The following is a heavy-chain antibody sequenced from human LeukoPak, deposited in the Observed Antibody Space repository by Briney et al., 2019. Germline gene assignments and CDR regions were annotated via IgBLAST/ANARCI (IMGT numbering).Heavy chain of an antibody. CDR1: GGSISSGDYY. J-gene: IGHJ3*02. V-gene: IGHV4-30-4*01. CDR3: ARDLDGFGAFDI. CDR2: IFYTGNT. D-gene: IGHD3-16*01. Sequence: SQTLSLTCTVSGGSISSGDYYWTWIRQPPGKGLEWIGYIFYTGNTYYNPSLKSRVIISVDRSKNQFSLNLSSVTAADTAVYYCARDLDGFGAFDIWGQGTMVTVSS.